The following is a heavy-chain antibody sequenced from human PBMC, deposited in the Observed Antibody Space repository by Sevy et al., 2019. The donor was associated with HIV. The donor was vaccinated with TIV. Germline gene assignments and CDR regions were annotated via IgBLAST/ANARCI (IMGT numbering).Heavy chain of an antibody. CDR2: IRSNSDGGTA. CDR3: ATGGTAEAFDI. CDR1: GFTFSNAW. V-gene: IGHV3-15*01. D-gene: IGHD6-13*01. Sequence: GGSLRLSCAASGFTFSNAWMNWVRQAPEKGLEWVGRIRSNSDGGTADYAAPVKGRFTLSRDDSKNTLYLQLNSLKTEDTAVYYCATGGTAEAFDIWGQRTKVTVSS. J-gene: IGHJ3*02.